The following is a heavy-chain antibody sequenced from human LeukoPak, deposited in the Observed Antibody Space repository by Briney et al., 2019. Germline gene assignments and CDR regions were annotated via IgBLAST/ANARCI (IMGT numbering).Heavy chain of an antibody. V-gene: IGHV3-7*01. CDR2: IKQDGSEK. CDR3: ARGQWLVHGMLGWFDP. J-gene: IGHJ5*02. Sequence: GGSLRLSCAASGFTFSSYWMSWVRQAPGKGLEWVANIKQDGSEKYYVDSVKGRFTISRDNAKNSLYLQMNSLRAEDTAVYYCARGQWLVHGMLGWFDPWGQGTLVTVSS. D-gene: IGHD6-19*01. CDR1: GFTFSSYW.